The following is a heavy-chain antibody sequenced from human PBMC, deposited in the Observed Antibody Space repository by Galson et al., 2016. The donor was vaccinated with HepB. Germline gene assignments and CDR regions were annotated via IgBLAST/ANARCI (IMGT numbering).Heavy chain of an antibody. J-gene: IGHJ4*02. CDR2: TNTDGSDT. Sequence: SLRLSCAASGFTFSSYWMHWVRQVPGKGLVMVARTNTDGSDTGYADSVKGRFTISRDNAKNTLYLQMNTLRAEDTAVYYCARDYLTYTGSYLYSWGQGILVTVSS. CDR3: ARDYLTYTGSYLYS. V-gene: IGHV3-74*01. D-gene: IGHD1-26*01. CDR1: GFTFSSYW.